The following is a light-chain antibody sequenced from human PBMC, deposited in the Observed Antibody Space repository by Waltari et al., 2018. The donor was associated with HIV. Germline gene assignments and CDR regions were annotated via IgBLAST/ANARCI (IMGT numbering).Light chain of an antibody. V-gene: IGKV3-11*01. CDR1: QSVRSL. CDR3: QQRSSWPLT. CDR2: DAS. Sequence: EIVLTQSPATLSLSPGERANLSCGASQSVRSLIAWYQQKPGQAPRLLIYDASNRATGIPPRFSGSGSGTDFTLTISSLEPEDFAVYYCQQRSSWPLTFGGGTKVEIK. J-gene: IGKJ4*01.